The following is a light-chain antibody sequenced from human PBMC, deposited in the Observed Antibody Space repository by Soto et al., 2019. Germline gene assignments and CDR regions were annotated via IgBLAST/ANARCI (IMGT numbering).Light chain of an antibody. V-gene: IGKV1-5*03. CDR2: KAS. CDR3: QQYNGYSGS. Sequence: DIHMTQAPSALSASVGDIVTITCRARHSFSIWLAWYQHKPGKAPKLLIYKASTLESGVPSRFSGSGSGTEFTLTISSLQPDDSATYYCQQYNGYSGSFGQGTKVDIK. CDR1: HSFSIW. J-gene: IGKJ1*01.